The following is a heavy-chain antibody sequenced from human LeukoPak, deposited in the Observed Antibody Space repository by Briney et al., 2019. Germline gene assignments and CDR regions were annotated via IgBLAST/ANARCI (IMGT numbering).Heavy chain of an antibody. CDR3: ARDPGIGYDY. D-gene: IGHD2-15*01. V-gene: IGHV1-69*04. J-gene: IGHJ4*02. Sequence: VASVNVSCKASGGTFSIYAISWVRQAPGQGLEWMGRIIPILGIANYAQKFQGRVTITADKSTSTAYMELSSLRSEDTAVYYCARDPGIGYDYWGQGTLVTVSS. CDR2: IIPILGIA. CDR1: GGTFSIYA.